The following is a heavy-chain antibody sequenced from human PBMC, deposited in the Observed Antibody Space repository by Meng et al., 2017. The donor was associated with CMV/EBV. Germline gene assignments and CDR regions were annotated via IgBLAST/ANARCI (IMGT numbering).Heavy chain of an antibody. J-gene: IGHJ4*02. D-gene: IGHD1-26*01. CDR1: GGTFSTFA. Sequence: QVQLVQSAAEVKKPGSSGGVSGKTSGGTFSTFAISWVRQAPGEGLEWMGGIIPVFETANYAERFQDRVTITADDSTTTAYMELSSLRADDTALYFCARGGDSWYSDYWGQGTLVTVSS. CDR2: IIPVFETA. CDR3: ARGGDSWYSDY. V-gene: IGHV1-69*12.